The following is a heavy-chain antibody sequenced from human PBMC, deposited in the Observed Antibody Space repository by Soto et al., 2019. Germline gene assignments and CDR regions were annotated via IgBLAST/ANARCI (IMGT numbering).Heavy chain of an antibody. CDR3: TRGDY. Sequence: QVHLQESGPGLVKPSQTLSLSCSVSGESITNLDYYWTWLRQPPGKGLEWIGFVSYTGSTFYNSALRSRVTIASHMSQNQLFLDVKSVTVAVTAMYFFTRGDYWGQGVLVTVSS. V-gene: IGHV4-30-4*08. CDR2: VSYTGST. CDR1: GESITNLDYY. J-gene: IGHJ4*02.